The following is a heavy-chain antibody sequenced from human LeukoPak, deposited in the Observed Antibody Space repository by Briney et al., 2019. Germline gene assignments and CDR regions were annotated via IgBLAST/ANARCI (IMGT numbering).Heavy chain of an antibody. J-gene: IGHJ4*02. CDR1: GYSISSGYY. CDR3: ARRGYSGYDFAY. CDR2: IYHSGST. Sequence: SETLSPTCTVSGYSISSGYYWGWIRQPPGKGLEWIGSIYHSGSTYYNPSLKSRVTISVDTSKNQFSLKLSSVTAADTAVYYCARRGYSGYDFAYWGQGTLVTVSS. V-gene: IGHV4-38-2*02. D-gene: IGHD5-12*01.